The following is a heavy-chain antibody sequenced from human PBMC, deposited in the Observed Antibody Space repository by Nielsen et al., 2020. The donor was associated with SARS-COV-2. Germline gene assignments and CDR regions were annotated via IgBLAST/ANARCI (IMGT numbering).Heavy chain of an antibody. V-gene: IGHV1-46*01. Sequence: ASVKVSCKASGYTFTNHYMHWVRQAPGQGLEWMGIITPIGGTTTYARKFQGRVTMTRDTSTSTVYMELSSLRSEDTAVYYCAREWDDYDSSAYDVWGQGTLVIVSP. J-gene: IGHJ4*02. CDR1: GYTFTNHY. CDR2: ITPIGGTT. CDR3: AREWDDYDSSAYDV. D-gene: IGHD3-22*01.